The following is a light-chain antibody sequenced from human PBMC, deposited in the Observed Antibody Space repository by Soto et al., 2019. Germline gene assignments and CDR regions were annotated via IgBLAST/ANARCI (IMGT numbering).Light chain of an antibody. J-gene: IGLJ1*01. CDR1: TSDVGGYNL. CDR3: CSYASSLYV. V-gene: IGLV2-23*01. Sequence: QSALTQPASVSGSPGQSITISCSGTTSDVGGYNLVSWYQQHTAKASKLLIYEGTQRPSGVSSRFSGSQSGNTTSLTISGLQAEEEADYCCCSYASSLYVLGTGIKVT. CDR2: EGT.